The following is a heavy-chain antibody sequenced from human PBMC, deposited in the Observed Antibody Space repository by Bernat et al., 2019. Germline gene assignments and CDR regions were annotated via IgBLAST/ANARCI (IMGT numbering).Heavy chain of an antibody. Sequence: EVQLVESGGGLVQPGRSLRPSCTASGFTFGDYAMSWFRQAPGKGLEWVGFIRSKASGGTTGDATSVKGRCTISRDDPKSMAYLQMNGLKTEDTAVYYCEGAAKERDYWGQGTLVTVSS. CDR2: IRSKASGGTT. J-gene: IGHJ4*02. D-gene: IGHD2-15*01. V-gene: IGHV3-49*03. CDR1: GFTFGDYA. CDR3: EGAAKERDY.